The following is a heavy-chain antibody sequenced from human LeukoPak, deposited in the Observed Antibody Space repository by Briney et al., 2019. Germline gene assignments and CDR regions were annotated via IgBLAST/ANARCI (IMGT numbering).Heavy chain of an antibody. D-gene: IGHD6-19*01. CDR3: ARDSDYYSSGWSPWDY. V-gene: IGHV3-20*04. Sequence: GGSLRLSCAASGFTFSSYSMNWVRQAPGKGLEWVSSIQWNDDSTGYADSVKGRFTISRDNAKNSLYLQMKSLRAEDTALYYCARDSDYYSSGWSPWDYWGQGTLVTVSS. CDR1: GFTFSSYS. CDR2: IQWNDDST. J-gene: IGHJ4*02.